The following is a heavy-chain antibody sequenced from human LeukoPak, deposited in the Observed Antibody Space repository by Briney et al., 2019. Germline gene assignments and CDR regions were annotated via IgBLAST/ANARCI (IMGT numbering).Heavy chain of an antibody. J-gene: IGHJ4*02. CDR2: ISGSGVST. D-gene: IGHD6-19*01. V-gene: IGHV3-23*01. Sequence: PGGSLRLSCAASGFTFSSYGMSWVRQAPGKGLEWVSAISGSGVSTYYADSVKGRFTISRDNSNNTLYLQMNSLRAEDTAVYYCAKPTYSSGYNWGQGTLVTVSS. CDR3: AKPTYSSGYN. CDR1: GFTFSSYG.